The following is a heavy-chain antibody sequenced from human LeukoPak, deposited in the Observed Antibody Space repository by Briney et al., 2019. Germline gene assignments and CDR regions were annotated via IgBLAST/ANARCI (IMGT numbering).Heavy chain of an antibody. D-gene: IGHD6-13*01. CDR2: IYNSGST. CDR1: GGSISSNNW. V-gene: IGHV4-4*02. J-gene: IGHJ5*02. Sequence: PSETLSLTCAVSGGSISSNNWWSWVRQPPGKGLEWIGEIYNSGSTNYNPSLKSRVTISVDKSKNQFSLRLSSVTAADTAVYYCARRRAEGGSNGHYNWFDPWGQGTLVTVSS. CDR3: ARRRAEGGSNGHYNWFDP.